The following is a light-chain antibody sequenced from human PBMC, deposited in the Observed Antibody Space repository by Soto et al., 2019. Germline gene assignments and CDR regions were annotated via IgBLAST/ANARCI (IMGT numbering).Light chain of an antibody. J-gene: IGKJ4*01. CDR1: QSVSSS. CDR2: DAS. CDR3: QQRSNWPLT. V-gene: IGKV3-11*01. Sequence: EIVLTQSPATLSLSPGERATLSCSASQSVSSSLAWYQQRPGQAPRLLIYDASNRATGIPARFSGSGSRTDFTLTISSLEPEDFAVYYCQQRSNWPLTFGGGTKVEIK.